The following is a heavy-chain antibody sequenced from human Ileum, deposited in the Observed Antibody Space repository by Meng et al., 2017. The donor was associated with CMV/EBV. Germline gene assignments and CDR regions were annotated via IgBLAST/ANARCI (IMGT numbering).Heavy chain of an antibody. D-gene: IGHD1-26*01. V-gene: IGHV3-72*01. CDR2: IGNKANSYTT. J-gene: IGHJ3*02. Sequence: FIFSDHYIDWVRQAPGKGLEWVGRIGNKANSYTTEYAASVKGRFTFSRVDSANSVYLQMNSLKSDDTAVYYCTRGHSGIDIYAFDIWGQGTMVTVSS. CDR3: TRGHSGIDIYAFDI. CDR1: FIFSDHY.